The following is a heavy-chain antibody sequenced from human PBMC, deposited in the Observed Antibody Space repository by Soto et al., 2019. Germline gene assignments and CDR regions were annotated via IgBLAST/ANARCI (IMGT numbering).Heavy chain of an antibody. Sequence: PGGSLTLSCAASGFTLSSYAMSWVRQAPGKGLEWVSAISGSGGSTYYADSVKGRFTISRDNSKNTLNLQMNSLRDEDTAVYYCAKQVEREILLWLTDYIDYWGQGTLVTVSS. CDR1: GFTLSSYA. D-gene: IGHD5-18*01. CDR2: ISGSGGST. V-gene: IGHV3-23*01. J-gene: IGHJ4*02. CDR3: AKQVEREILLWLTDYIDY.